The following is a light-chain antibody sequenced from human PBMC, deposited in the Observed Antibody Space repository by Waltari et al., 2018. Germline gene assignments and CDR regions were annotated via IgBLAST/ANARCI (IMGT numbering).Light chain of an antibody. V-gene: IGLV1-40*01. CDR3: QSYDISLSEGV. CDR2: ADS. J-gene: IGLJ3*02. Sequence: QSVLTQPPSVSGAPGERVTISCTGTSSNIGAGYDVHWYQLLPGKAPKLLIHADSRRPSGFPVRFSGSKSGTSVFLTITGLQAEDEGDYYCQSYDISLSEGVFGGGTKLTVL. CDR1: SSNIGAGYD.